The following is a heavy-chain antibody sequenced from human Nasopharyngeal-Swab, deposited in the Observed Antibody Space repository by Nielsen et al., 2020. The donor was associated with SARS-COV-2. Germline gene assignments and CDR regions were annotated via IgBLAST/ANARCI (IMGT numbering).Heavy chain of an antibody. CDR1: GFTFDDYG. V-gene: IGHV3-20*04. J-gene: IGHJ6*02. CDR2: INWNGGST. D-gene: IGHD3-16*01. Sequence: GESLKISCAASGFTFDDYGMSWVRQAPGKGLEWVSGINWNGGSTGYADSVKGRFTISRDNAKNSLYLQMNSLRAEDTAVYYCARDQGMGYYYYYGMGVWGQGTTVTVSS. CDR3: ARDQGMGYYYYYGMGV.